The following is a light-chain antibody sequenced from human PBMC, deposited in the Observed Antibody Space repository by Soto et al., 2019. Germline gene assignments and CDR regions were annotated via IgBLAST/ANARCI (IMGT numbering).Light chain of an antibody. V-gene: IGKV3-20*01. Sequence: PGERATLSCRASQSLSSTYLAWYQQRPCQAPSLLIYDASSRATGIPDRFSGSGSGTDFTLTISRLEPEDFAVYYCQQYASSPRTFGQGTKVDI. CDR1: QSLSSTY. CDR3: QQYASSPRT. J-gene: IGKJ1*01. CDR2: DAS.